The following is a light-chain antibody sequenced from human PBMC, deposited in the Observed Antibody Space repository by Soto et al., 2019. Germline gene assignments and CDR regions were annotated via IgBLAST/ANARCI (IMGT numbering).Light chain of an antibody. CDR2: GAS. CDR3: QQYDNWPLT. V-gene: IGKV3-15*01. J-gene: IGKJ4*01. CDR1: QSVSSN. Sequence: DIVMTQSPATLPVSPGERATLSCRASQSVSSNLAWYQQKPGQAPRFLIYGASTRATGIPARFSGSGSGTEFTLTISSLQSEDFAVYYCQQYDNWPLTFGGGTKVEIE.